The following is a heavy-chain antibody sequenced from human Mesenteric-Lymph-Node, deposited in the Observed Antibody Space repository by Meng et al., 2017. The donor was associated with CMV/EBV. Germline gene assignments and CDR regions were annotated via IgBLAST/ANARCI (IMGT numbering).Heavy chain of an antibody. V-gene: IGHV3-30*02. CDR2: IQHDGRNA. CDR1: GFTLGSYA. Sequence: GGSLRLSCAASGFTLGSYAMHWVRQAPGKGLEWVTFIQHDGRNAYYGDSVKGRFTVSRDNSKNTLYLQMSSLRVEDTAVYYCAKDHYYFGSGTYVGPIDYWGQGTRVTVSS. CDR3: AKDHYYFGSGTYVGPIDY. J-gene: IGHJ4*02. D-gene: IGHD3-10*01.